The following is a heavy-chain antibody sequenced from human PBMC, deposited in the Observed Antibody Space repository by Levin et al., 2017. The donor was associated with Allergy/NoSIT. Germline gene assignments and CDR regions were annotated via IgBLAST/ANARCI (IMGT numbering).Heavy chain of an antibody. CDR1: GLTFDTYA. CDR2: IRGNGGDT. CDR3: AKTNREGSGSYYNGIFYFYYNTMDV. V-gene: IGHV3-23*01. D-gene: IGHD3-10*01. J-gene: IGHJ6*02. Sequence: GGSLRLSCIASGLTFDTYAMTWVRQAPGQGLEWVASIRGNGGDTYYADSVKGRFTISRDNSKNTLYLQMNSLRAEDTAIYYCAKTNREGSGSYYNGIFYFYYNTMDVWGQGTTVTVSS.